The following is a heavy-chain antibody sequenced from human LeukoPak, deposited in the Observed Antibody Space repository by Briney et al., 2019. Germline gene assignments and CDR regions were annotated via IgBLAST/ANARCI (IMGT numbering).Heavy chain of an antibody. D-gene: IGHD1-14*01. J-gene: IGHJ4*02. V-gene: IGHV3-30*02. CDR1: GFTFSTYG. CDR2: TRYDGTTR. CDR3: ARDPSPPETGTPDY. Sequence: PGGTLRLSCAASGFTFSTYGMHWVRQAAGKGLEWVAFTRYDGTTRYYPDSVKGRFTISRDISKNTLYLQMNSLRTEDTAVYYCARDPSPPETGTPDYWGQGILVTVSS.